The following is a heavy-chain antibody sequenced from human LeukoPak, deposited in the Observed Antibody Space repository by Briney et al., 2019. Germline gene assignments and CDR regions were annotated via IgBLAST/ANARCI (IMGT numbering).Heavy chain of an antibody. CDR1: GDSISSGFYN. D-gene: IGHD3-10*01. CDR2: IYTSGST. V-gene: IGHV4-61*02. Sequence: SQTLSLTCTVSGDSISSGFYNWSWIRQSAGKGLEWIGRIYTSGSTNYNPSLKSRPSLKSRVPISVATSKNQFSLKLTSLTPAHTAVYYCARGGGMVRGVNYFDPWGQGTLVTVSS. J-gene: IGHJ5*02. CDR3: ARGGGMVRGVNYFDP.